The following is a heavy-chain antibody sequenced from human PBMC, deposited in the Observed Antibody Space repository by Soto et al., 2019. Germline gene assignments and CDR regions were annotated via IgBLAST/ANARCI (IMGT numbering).Heavy chain of an antibody. V-gene: IGHV3-33*01. CDR2: IWDDGNKK. CDR3: ARRYIRSWFPIPDY. D-gene: IGHD3-10*01. J-gene: IGHJ4*02. CDR1: GFLISSYD. Sequence: QVHLVESGGGVVQPGRSLRLSCEASGFLISSYDMHWVRQAPGKGLEWVAVIWDDGNKKVYADSVKGRFTISRDSSRATGDLQMNSLKAEDTAVYYCARRYIRSWFPIPDYWGQGTLVIVSS.